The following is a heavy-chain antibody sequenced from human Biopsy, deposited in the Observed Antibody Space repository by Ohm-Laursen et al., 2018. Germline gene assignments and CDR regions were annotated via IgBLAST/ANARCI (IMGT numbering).Heavy chain of an antibody. CDR3: ARNRVDVVKVTTIGWNFDL. J-gene: IGHJ2*01. CDR2: IHYTGHI. D-gene: IGHD5-12*01. V-gene: IGHV4-59*08. CDR1: GDTISTYY. Sequence: GTLSLTCTVSGDTISTYYWNWIRQTPGKRLEWIGYIHYTGHIRINPSLNSRATISVDTSKDQFSLKLSSLTAADTAIYYCARNRVDVVKVTTIGWNFDLWGRGTLVTVS.